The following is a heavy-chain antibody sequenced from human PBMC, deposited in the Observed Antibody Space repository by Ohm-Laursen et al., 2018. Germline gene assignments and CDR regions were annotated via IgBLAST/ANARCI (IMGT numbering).Heavy chain of an antibody. J-gene: IGHJ4*02. Sequence: SDTLSLTCDVYGGSFSGYYWSWIRQPPGKGLEWIGEINHSGSTNYNPSLNSRVTMSVDTSRNQFSLKLTSVTAADTAVYYCAVSEVRYSFTYLADFWGQGTLVTVPS. CDR1: GGSFSGYY. V-gene: IGHV4-34*01. CDR3: AVSEVRYSFTYLADF. D-gene: IGHD3-9*01. CDR2: INHSGST.